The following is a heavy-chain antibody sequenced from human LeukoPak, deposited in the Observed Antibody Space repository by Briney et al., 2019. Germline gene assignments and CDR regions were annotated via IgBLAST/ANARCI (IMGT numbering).Heavy chain of an antibody. J-gene: IGHJ4*02. V-gene: IGHV3-21*01. CDR2: IDRSNSDI. CDR1: GFALSGYS. CDR3: TRDPGYSSSSISF. D-gene: IGHD6-6*01. Sequence: GVSLRLSCAASGFALSGYSTNWVRQAPGKGLEWVSFIDRSNSDIYYADSVKGRFTISRDNARESVFLQLNRLRAEDTAVYYCTRDPGYSSSSISFWGQGTLVTVSS.